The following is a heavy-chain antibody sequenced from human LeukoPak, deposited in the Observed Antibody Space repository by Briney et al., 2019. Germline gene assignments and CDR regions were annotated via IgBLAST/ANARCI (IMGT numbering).Heavy chain of an antibody. CDR3: AKESASSSPYRAGWFDP. J-gene: IGHJ5*02. V-gene: IGHV3-30*18. D-gene: IGHD6-13*01. CDR1: GFTFSSYG. Sequence: GGSLRFSCAASGFTFSSYGMHWVRQAPGKGLEWVAVISYDGSIRYSADSVKGRFTISRDNSKNTLYLQMNSLRAEDTAVYYCAKESASSSPYRAGWFDPWGRGTLVTVSS. CDR2: ISYDGSIR.